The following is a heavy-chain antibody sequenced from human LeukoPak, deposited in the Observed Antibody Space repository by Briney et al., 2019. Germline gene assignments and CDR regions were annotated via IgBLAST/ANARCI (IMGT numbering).Heavy chain of an antibody. CDR3: ARDRGEIGDYFDY. J-gene: IGHJ4*02. Sequence: GASVKVSCKASGYTFTGYYMHWVRQAPGQGLEWMGWINPNSGGTNYAQKFQGRVTMTRGTSISTAYMELSRLRSDDTAVYYCARDRGEIGDYFDYWGQGTLVTVSS. V-gene: IGHV1-2*02. D-gene: IGHD2-21*01. CDR1: GYTFTGYY. CDR2: INPNSGGT.